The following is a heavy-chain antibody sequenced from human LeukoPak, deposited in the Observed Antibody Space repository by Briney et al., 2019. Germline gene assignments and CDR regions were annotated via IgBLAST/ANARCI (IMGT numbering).Heavy chain of an antibody. Sequence: SETLSLTCTVSGYSISSGYYWGWIRQPPGKGLEWIGSIYHSGSTYYNPSLKSRVTISVDTSKNQFSLKLSSVTAADTAVYYCARTTEAHSWRTRYYGYYMDVWGKGTTVTVSS. V-gene: IGHV4-38-2*02. J-gene: IGHJ6*03. CDR3: ARTTEAHSWRTRYYGYYMDV. CDR1: GYSISSGYY. D-gene: IGHD6-13*01. CDR2: IYHSGST.